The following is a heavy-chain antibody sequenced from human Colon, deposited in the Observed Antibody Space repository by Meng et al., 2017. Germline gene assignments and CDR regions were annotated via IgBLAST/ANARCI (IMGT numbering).Heavy chain of an antibody. CDR3: ARVPTTVDPFES. D-gene: IGHD4-23*01. V-gene: IGHV4-4*02. Sequence: QVLLQESGPGLVKPSGTLSLTCAVSGGPISSSNWWSWVRQPPGKGLEWIGEIYHSGSTNYNPSLKSRVTISLDKSKNQFSLKVSYMTAADTAVYFCARVPTTVDPFESWGQGTLVTVSS. CDR1: GGPISSSNW. CDR2: IYHSGST. J-gene: IGHJ4*02.